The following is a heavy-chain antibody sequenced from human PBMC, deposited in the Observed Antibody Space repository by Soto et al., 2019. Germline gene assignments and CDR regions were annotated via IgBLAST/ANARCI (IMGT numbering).Heavy chain of an antibody. CDR3: ARDRSPSIAAPLYGMDV. V-gene: IGHV1-2*04. J-gene: IGHJ6*02. CDR1: GYTFTGYY. D-gene: IGHD6-6*01. CDR2: INPNSGGT. Sequence: GASVKVSCKASGYTFTGYYMHWVRQAPGQGLEWMGWINPNSGGTNYAQKFQGWVTMTRDTSISTAYMELSRLRSDDTAVYYCARDRSPSIAAPLYGMDVWGQGTTVTVSS.